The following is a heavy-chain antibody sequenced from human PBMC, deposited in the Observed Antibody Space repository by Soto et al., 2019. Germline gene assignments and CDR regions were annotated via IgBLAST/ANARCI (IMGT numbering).Heavy chain of an antibody. CDR1: GGSFNNYA. CDR2: IIPNFDTP. V-gene: IGHV1-69*01. J-gene: IGHJ6*02. D-gene: IGHD3-10*01. CDR3: GVAMVRKILISESSVMHV. Sequence: QVHLVQSGAEVKKPGSSVKVSCKTSGGSFNNYAVSWVRQAPGQGLEWMGGIIPNFDTPNYAQKFQDRVTIIADESTSPVYWELRSLRSNDTAVYYCGVAMVRKILISESSVMHVWGQGTTVIVSS.